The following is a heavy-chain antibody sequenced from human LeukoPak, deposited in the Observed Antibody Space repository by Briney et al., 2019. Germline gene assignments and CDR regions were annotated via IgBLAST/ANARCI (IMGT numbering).Heavy chain of an antibody. V-gene: IGHV3-48*03. CDR3: ARGGITIFGVVSGAFDI. D-gene: IGHD3-3*01. Sequence: GGSLRLSCAASGFTFSSYEMNWVRQAPGKGLEWVSYISSSGSTIYHADSVKGRFTISRDNARNSLYLQMNSLRAEDTAAYYCARGGITIFGVVSGAFDIWGQGTMVTVSS. CDR2: ISSSGSTI. J-gene: IGHJ3*02. CDR1: GFTFSSYE.